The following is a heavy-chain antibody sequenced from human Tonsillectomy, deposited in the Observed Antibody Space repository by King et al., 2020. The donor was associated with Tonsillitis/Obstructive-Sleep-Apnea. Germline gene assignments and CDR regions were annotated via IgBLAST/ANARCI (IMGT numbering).Heavy chain of an antibody. CDR3: ARDHYYDSSGLSRSIHRTDAFDI. J-gene: IGHJ3*02. D-gene: IGHD3-22*01. Sequence: QLVQSGAEVKKPGSSVKVSCKASGGTFSSYAISWVRQAPGQGLEWMGGIIPILGIANYAQKFQGRVTITADKSTSTAYMELSSLRSEDTAVYYCARDHYYDSSGLSRSIHRTDAFDIWGQGTMVSLSS. V-gene: IGHV1-69*10. CDR2: IIPILGIA. CDR1: GGTFSSYA.